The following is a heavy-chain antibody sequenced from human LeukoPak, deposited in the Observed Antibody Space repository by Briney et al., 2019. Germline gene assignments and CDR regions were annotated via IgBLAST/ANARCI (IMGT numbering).Heavy chain of an antibody. Sequence: SDTLSLTCTVTGGSISSYYWSWIRQPPGKGLEWIGYIYYSGSTNYNPSLKSRVTISVDTSKNQFSLKLSSVTAADTAVYYCAREGTDLSYDYWGQGTLVTVSS. D-gene: IGHD1/OR15-1a*01. CDR3: AREGTDLSYDY. CDR2: IYYSGST. CDR1: GGSISSYY. V-gene: IGHV4-59*01. J-gene: IGHJ4*02.